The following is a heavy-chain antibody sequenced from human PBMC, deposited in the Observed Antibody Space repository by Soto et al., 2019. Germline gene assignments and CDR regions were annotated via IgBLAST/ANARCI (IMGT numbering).Heavy chain of an antibody. CDR2: IWYDGSNK. CDR3: ATVVTPRGPWD. CDR1: GFTFSSYG. Sequence: GGSLRLSCAASGFTFSSYGMHWVRQAPGKGLEWVAVIWYDGSNKYYADSVKGRFTISRDNSKNTLYLKMNSLRAEDTAVYYCATVVTPRGPWDWGQGTLVTVSS. D-gene: IGHD2-15*01. J-gene: IGHJ4*02. V-gene: IGHV3-33*01.